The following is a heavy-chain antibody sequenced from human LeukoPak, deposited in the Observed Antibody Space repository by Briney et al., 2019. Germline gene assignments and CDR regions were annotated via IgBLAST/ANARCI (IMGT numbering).Heavy chain of an antibody. CDR1: GYTFTSYW. V-gene: IGHV5-51*01. D-gene: IGHD5-12*01. J-gene: IGHJ4*02. CDR3: ARHFAPGYSASDWYRVHFDF. CDR2: IYPGDSDT. Sequence: GESLQISCKGSGYTFTSYWIAWVRQMPGKGLEWMGIIYPGDSDTRYSPSFQGQVTISADKSISTAYLQWSSLKASDTAMYYCARHFAPGYSASDWYRVHFDFWGQGTLVTVSS.